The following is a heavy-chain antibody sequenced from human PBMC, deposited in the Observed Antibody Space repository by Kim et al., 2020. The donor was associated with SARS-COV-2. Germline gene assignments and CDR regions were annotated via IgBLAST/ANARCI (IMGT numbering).Heavy chain of an antibody. V-gene: IGHV4-31*02. J-gene: IGHJ3*02. Sequence: RRVTISGDTSKNQFSLKLSSVTAADTAVYYCARDLFTMVRGVILHAFDIWGQGTMVTVSS. CDR3: ARDLFTMVRGVILHAFDI. D-gene: IGHD3-10*01.